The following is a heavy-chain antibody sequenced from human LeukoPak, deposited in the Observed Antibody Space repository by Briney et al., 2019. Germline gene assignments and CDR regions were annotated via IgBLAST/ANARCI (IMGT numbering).Heavy chain of an antibody. Sequence: KSGGSLRLSCAASGFTFSNAWMSWVRQAPGKGLEWVGRIKSKTDGGTTDYAAPVKGRFTISRDDSKNTLYLQMNSLKAEDTAAYYCTTEATVTTSPPFQHWGQGTLVTVSS. CDR1: GFTFSNAW. D-gene: IGHD4-17*01. J-gene: IGHJ1*01. V-gene: IGHV3-15*01. CDR3: TTEATVTTSPPFQH. CDR2: IKSKTDGGTT.